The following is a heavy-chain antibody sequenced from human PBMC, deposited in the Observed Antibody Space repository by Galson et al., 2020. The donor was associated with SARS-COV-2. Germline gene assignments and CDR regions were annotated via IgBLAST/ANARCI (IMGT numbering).Heavy chain of an antibody. D-gene: IGHD1-26*01. CDR2: IFYSGFT. J-gene: IGHJ4*02. CDR3: ASGLGGDY. Sequence: SETLSLTCTVSGVSISSDDSYWSWIRQHPRKGLEWIGYIFYSGFTYYSPSFKSRLTMSLDTSKNQFSLKLNAVTAADTAVYYCASGLGGDYWGPGTLVTVSS. V-gene: IGHV4-31*03. CDR1: GVSISSDDSY.